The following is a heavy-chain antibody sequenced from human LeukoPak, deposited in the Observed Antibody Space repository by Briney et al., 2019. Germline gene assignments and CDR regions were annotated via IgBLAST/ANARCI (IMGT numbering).Heavy chain of an antibody. Sequence: ASVTVSCKASGYIFINYGISWVRQAPGQGLEGMGWISAYNGNTKYAQTLQGRVTMTTDTSTSTAYMELRSLRSDDTAVYYCARDVRGIVGMDYFDYWGQGTLVTVSS. CDR2: ISAYNGNT. D-gene: IGHD3-22*01. V-gene: IGHV1-18*01. CDR3: ARDVRGIVGMDYFDY. J-gene: IGHJ4*02. CDR1: GYIFINYG.